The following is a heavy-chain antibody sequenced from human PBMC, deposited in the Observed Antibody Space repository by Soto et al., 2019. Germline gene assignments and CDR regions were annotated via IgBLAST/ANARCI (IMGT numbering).Heavy chain of an antibody. Sequence: SETLSLTCSVSGGSISTVGHYWTWIRQPPGKGLECIGSIYHTGSTYYSKSLRSRTTMSVDTSKSQFSLRLSSVTAADTAVYYCARATGTLRSRNCDYWGQGSLVTVSS. D-gene: IGHD1-1*01. V-gene: IGHV4-31*03. CDR2: IYHTGST. J-gene: IGHJ4*02. CDR3: ARATGTLRSRNCDY. CDR1: GGSISTVGHY.